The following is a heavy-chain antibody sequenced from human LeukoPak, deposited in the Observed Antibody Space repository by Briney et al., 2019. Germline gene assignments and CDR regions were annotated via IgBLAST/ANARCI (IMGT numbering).Heavy chain of an antibody. CDR3: ARVGGSGSYYNPINWFDP. J-gene: IGHJ5*02. CDR2: IIPILGIA. CDR1: GGTFSSYA. D-gene: IGHD3-10*01. V-gene: IGHV1-69*04. Sequence: ASVKVSCKASGGTFSSYAISWVRQAPGQGLEWMGRIIPILGIANYAQKFQGRVTITADKSTSTAYMELSSLRSEDTAVYYCARVGGSGSYYNPINWFDPWGQGTLVTVSS.